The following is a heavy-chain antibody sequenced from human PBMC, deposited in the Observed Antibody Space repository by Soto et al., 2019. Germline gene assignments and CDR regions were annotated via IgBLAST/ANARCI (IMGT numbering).Heavy chain of an antibody. D-gene: IGHD2-21*01. CDR2: MNTYTGNT. CDR3: VRDRLHRTSSITFXY. CDR1: GYTFTTYA. V-gene: IGHV1-18*01. J-gene: IGHJ4*02. Sequence: GASVKVSCKASGYTFTTYAISWLRQAPGQGLEWMGWMNTYTGNTDYPQSLRGRVTMTRDTSTDTAYMELRSLRSDDTAMYYCVRDRLHRTSSITFXYWGQGDLVTVSS.